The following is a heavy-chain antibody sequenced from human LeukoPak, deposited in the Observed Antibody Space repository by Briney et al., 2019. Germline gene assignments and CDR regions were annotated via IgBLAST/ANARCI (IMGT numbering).Heavy chain of an antibody. J-gene: IGHJ6*03. CDR1: GYTFTGYY. V-gene: IGHV1-2*02. D-gene: IGHD3-22*01. Sequence: ASVKVSCKASGYTFTGYYMLWVRQAPGQGLEWMGWINPNSGGTNYAQKFQGRVTMTRDTSISTAYMELSRLRSDDTAVYYCARDSSVASSGSPVYYYYMDVWGKGTTVTVSS. CDR2: INPNSGGT. CDR3: ARDSSVASSGSPVYYYYMDV.